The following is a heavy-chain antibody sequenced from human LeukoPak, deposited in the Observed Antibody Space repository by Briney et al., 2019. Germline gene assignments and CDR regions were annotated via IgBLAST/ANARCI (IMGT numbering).Heavy chain of an antibody. CDR3: ARHGVGARNWFDP. D-gene: IGHD1-26*01. V-gene: IGHV4-39*01. J-gene: IGHJ5*02. CDR1: GGSISSSSYY. CDR2: IYYSGST. Sequence: PSETLSLTCTVSGGSISSSSYYWGWIRRPPGKGLEWIGSIYYSGSTYYNPSLKSRVTISVDTSKNQFSLKLSSVTAADTAVYYCARHGVGARNWFDPWGQGTLVTVSS.